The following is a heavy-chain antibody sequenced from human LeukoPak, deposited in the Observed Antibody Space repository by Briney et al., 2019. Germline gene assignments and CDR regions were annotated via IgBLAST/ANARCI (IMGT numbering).Heavy chain of an antibody. D-gene: IGHD3-10*01. CDR2: ISSSSSYI. J-gene: IGHJ4*02. CDR3: ARDQSTMVRFFDY. V-gene: IGHV3-21*01. Sequence: GGSLRLSCAASGFTFSSYSMNWVRQAPGKGLEWVSSISSSSSYIYYADSVKGRFTISRDNAKNSLYLQMNSLGAEDTAVYYCARDQSTMVRFFDYWGQGTLVTVSS. CDR1: GFTFSSYS.